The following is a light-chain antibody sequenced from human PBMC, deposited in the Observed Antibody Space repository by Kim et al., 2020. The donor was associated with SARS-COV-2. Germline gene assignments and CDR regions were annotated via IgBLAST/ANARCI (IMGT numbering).Light chain of an antibody. CDR3: QHYNESPHT. V-gene: IGKV3-15*01. J-gene: IGKJ2*01. Sequence: EVVMTQSPATLSVSPGESATLSCRASHSVGSNLAWYQQRPGQAPRLLIYDTSTRASGIPARFSGSGSGTEFSLTISYLKSEDFAVYHCQHYNESPHTFGQGTKLEI. CDR1: HSVGSN. CDR2: DTS.